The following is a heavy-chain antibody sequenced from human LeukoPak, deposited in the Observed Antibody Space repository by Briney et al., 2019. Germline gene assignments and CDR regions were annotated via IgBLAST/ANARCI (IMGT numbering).Heavy chain of an antibody. D-gene: IGHD6-19*01. CDR3: AKGYGSGWYDNWFDS. CDR1: GFNFSSYA. CDR2: ISDHGGAT. Sequence: GGSLRLSCAASGFNFSSYAMSWVRQAPGKGLEWVSTISDHGGATYYADSVKRRFIISRDNSKNTLYLQMDTLRAEDTALYYCAKGYGSGWYDNWFDSWGQGTLVTVSS. J-gene: IGHJ5*01. V-gene: IGHV3-23*01.